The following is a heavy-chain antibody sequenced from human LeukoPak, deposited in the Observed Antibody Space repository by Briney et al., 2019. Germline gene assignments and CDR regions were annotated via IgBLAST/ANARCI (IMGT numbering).Heavy chain of an antibody. CDR1: GYTFTSYA. V-gene: IGHV7-4-1*02. CDR2: INTNTGNP. D-gene: IGHD3-3*01. CDR3: ARLFPTYYDFWSVYYPYYYYVMDV. Sequence: ASVKVSCKASGYTFTSYAMNWVRQAPGQGLEWMGWINTNTGNPTYAQGFTGRFVFSLDTSVSTAYLQISSLKAEDTAVYYCARLFPTYYDFWSVYYPYYYYVMDVWGQGTTVTVSS. J-gene: IGHJ6*02.